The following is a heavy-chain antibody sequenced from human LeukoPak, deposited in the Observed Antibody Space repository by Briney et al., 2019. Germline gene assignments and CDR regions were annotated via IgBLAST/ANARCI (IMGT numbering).Heavy chain of an antibody. CDR3: ARKGRSSSFDY. Sequence: SETLSLTCAVSGYSISSGYQWAWIRQPPGKGLEWLGSIHYSGTTYYKASLKSRVTISVDTSQNQFSLKLTSVTAADTAVYYCARKGRSSSFDYWGRGTLITVSS. D-gene: IGHD6-13*01. CDR2: IHYSGTT. J-gene: IGHJ4*02. CDR1: GYSISSGYQ. V-gene: IGHV4-38-2*01.